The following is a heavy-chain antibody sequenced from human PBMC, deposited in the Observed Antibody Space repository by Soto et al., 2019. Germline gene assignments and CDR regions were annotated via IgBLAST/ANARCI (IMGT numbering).Heavy chain of an antibody. D-gene: IGHD1-26*01. Sequence: QVQLQESGPGLVKPSQALSLTCTVSGGSISSGDYYWSWIRQPPGKGLEWIGYIYYGGSTYYNPSLKSRVTISVDPATNQFALKLSSVTATDTAVYYCARGHAYYAFDIWGEGTMVTVSS. CDR1: GGSISSGDYY. CDR2: IYYGGST. J-gene: IGHJ3*02. V-gene: IGHV4-30-4*01. CDR3: ARGHAYYAFDI.